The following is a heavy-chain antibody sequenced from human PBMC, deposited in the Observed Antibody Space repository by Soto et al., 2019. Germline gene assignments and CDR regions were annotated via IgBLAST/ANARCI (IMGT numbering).Heavy chain of an antibody. D-gene: IGHD2-15*01. Sequence: QVQLVQSGAEVKKPGASVKVSCKASGYTFTSYDINWVRQATGQGLEWMGWMNPNSGNTGYAQKFQGRVTMTRNTAISTAYMELSSLRSEDTAVYYCARAQYCSGGSCPPGWFAPWGQGTLVTVSS. CDR1: GYTFTSYD. CDR2: MNPNSGNT. CDR3: ARAQYCSGGSCPPGWFAP. J-gene: IGHJ5*02. V-gene: IGHV1-8*01.